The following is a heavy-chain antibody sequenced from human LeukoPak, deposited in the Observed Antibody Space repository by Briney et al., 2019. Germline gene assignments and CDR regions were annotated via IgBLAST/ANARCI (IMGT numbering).Heavy chain of an antibody. J-gene: IGHJ4*02. CDR3: ARDRDWSFDY. V-gene: IGHV3-48*04. Sequence: GGSLRLSCAASGFSFSTYSMNWVRQAPGKGLEWVSNIRGSSSAMNYADSVRGRFAISRDDAKNSLYLEMSSLRAEDTAVYYCARDRDWSFDYWGQGTLVTVSS. D-gene: IGHD3-9*01. CDR1: GFSFSTYS. CDR2: IRGSSSAM.